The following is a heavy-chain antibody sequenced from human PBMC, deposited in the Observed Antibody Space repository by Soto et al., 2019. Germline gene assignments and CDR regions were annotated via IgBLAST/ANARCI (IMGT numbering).Heavy chain of an antibody. CDR3: ARHPYIGGLDV. CDR2: FNPSDSYA. Sequence: GESLKISCKASGYSFASYWISWVRQMPGKGLEWVGRFNPSDSYADYNPSFQGHVTISGDKSISTAYVQWSSLQASDTALYFCARHPYIGGLDVWGQGTTLTVS. D-gene: IGHD2-15*01. CDR1: GYSFASYW. J-gene: IGHJ6*02. V-gene: IGHV5-10-1*01.